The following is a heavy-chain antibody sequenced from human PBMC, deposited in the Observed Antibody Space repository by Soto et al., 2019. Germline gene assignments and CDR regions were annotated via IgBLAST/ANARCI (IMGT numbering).Heavy chain of an antibody. CDR1: GGSISSNIYY. D-gene: IGHD6-13*01. Sequence: QLQLQESGPGLVKPSETLSLTCTVSGGSISSNIYYWAWIRQPPGKGLEWIGSIYYSGSTYYNPSLKSRVTISVDTSKNQFSLKLSSVIAADTAVYHCARLRGVAAAGKLWGQGTLVTVSS. CDR2: IYYSGST. V-gene: IGHV4-39*01. CDR3: ARLRGVAAAGKL. J-gene: IGHJ4*02.